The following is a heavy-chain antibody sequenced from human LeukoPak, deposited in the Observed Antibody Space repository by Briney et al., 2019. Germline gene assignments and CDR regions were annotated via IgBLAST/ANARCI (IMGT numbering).Heavy chain of an antibody. J-gene: IGHJ5*02. CDR2: INANNGDT. V-gene: IGHV1-2*02. CDR3: AKGLSTGWFDP. Sequence: ASMKVSCKASGYTFAGYYIHWVRQAPGQGLEWMGWINANNGDTNYAQKFQGRVTMTRDTSISTAYIDLSRLTSDDTAVCYCAKGLSTGWFDPWGQGSRVTVSS. D-gene: IGHD2-2*01. CDR1: GYTFAGYY.